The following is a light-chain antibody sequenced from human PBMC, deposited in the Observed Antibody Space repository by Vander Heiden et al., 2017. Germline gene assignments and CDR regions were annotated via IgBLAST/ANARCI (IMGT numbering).Light chain of an antibody. Sequence: QSVLTQPPSASGTPGQRFTIPCSGSISNIGSNYVYWYQQVPGTAPKLLIYMNSQRPSGVPDRFSGSKSGTSGSLAISGLRSEDEADYYCAAWDDSLKGWVFGGGTKLTVL. V-gene: IGLV1-47*01. CDR2: MNS. CDR3: AAWDDSLKGWV. J-gene: IGLJ3*02. CDR1: ISNIGSNY.